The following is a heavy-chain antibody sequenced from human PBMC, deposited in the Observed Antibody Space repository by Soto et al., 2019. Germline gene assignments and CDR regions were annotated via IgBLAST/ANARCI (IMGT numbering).Heavy chain of an antibody. Sequence: SGPTLVNPTQTLTLTCTFSGFSLSTSAVGVGWIRQPPGKALEWLALIYRNDGKRYSPSLESRLSITEDTSKNQVVLTMTNMDPLDTGTYYCAQSLSNFRFFDYWGQGTLVTVSS. J-gene: IGHJ4*02. CDR3: AQSLSNFRFFDY. V-gene: IGHV2-5*01. CDR1: GFSLSTSAVG. D-gene: IGHD4-4*01. CDR2: IYRNDGK.